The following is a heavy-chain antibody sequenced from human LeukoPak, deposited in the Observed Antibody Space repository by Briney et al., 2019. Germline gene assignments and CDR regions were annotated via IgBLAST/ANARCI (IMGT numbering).Heavy chain of an antibody. V-gene: IGHV3-21*01. CDR2: ISGSSNDI. CDR1: GFPFSIYT. CDR3: ATDYYCSGGSCYPPD. D-gene: IGHD2-15*01. J-gene: IGHJ4*02. Sequence: GGSLRLSCAASGFPFSIYTMNWVRQAPGKGLEWVSSISGSSNDIYYADSVKGRFTISRDNAKNSRYLQMNSLRAEDTAVYYCATDYYCSGGSCYPPDWGQGTLVTVSS.